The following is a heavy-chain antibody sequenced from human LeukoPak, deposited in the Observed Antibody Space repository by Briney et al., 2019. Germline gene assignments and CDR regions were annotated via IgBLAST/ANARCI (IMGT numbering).Heavy chain of an antibody. CDR3: ATRELLWFGEFPQYYYYYYMDV. D-gene: IGHD3-10*01. CDR1: GFTFSDYY. Sequence: GGSLRLSCAASGFTFSDYYMSWIRQAPGKGLEWVSYISSSGSTIYYADSVKGRFTISRDNAKNSLYLQMNSLRAEDTAVYYCATRELLWFGEFPQYYYYYYMDVWGKGTTVTVSS. J-gene: IGHJ6*03. CDR2: ISSSGSTI. V-gene: IGHV3-11*04.